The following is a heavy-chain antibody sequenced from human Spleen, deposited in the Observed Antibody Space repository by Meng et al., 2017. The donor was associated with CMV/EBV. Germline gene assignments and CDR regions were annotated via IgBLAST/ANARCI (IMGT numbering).Heavy chain of an antibody. D-gene: IGHD1-26*01. J-gene: IGHJ6*02. CDR1: GFTFSNAW. Sequence: GGSLRLSCAASGFTFSNAWMSWVRQAPGKGLEWVGRIKSKTDGGTTDYAAPVKGRFTISRDDSKNTLYLQMNSLKTEDTAVYYCTTGVGATFYHGMDVWGQGTTVTVSS. CDR2: IKSKTDGGTT. CDR3: TTGVGATFYHGMDV. V-gene: IGHV3-15*01.